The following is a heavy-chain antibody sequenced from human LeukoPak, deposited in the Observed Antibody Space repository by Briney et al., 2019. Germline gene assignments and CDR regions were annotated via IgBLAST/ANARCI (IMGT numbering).Heavy chain of an antibody. J-gene: IGHJ2*01. CDR1: GGSISRGGYY. Sequence: SQTLSLTCSVSGGSISRGGYYWGWIRQPPGKGLEWSGSIYYSGNTYYNPSLKSRVTISVDTSKNQFSLNLSSVTAADTAVYYCARMSVFWYFDLWGRGTLVTVSS. CDR2: IYYSGNT. V-gene: IGHV4-39*01. CDR3: ARMSVFWYFDL.